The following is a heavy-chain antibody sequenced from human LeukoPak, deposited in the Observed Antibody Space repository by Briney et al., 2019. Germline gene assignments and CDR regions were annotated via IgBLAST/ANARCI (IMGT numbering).Heavy chain of an antibody. D-gene: IGHD3-16*01. CDR3: AKVSYYDYVWGSYRGVPFDY. CDR2: ISGSGGST. Sequence: GGSLRLSCAASGFTFSSYAMSWVRQAPGKGLEWVSAISGSGGSTYYADSVKGRFTISRDNSKNTLYLQMNSLRAEDTAVYYCAKVSYYDYVWGSYRGVPFDYWGQGTLVTVSS. V-gene: IGHV3-23*01. CDR1: GFTFSSYA. J-gene: IGHJ4*02.